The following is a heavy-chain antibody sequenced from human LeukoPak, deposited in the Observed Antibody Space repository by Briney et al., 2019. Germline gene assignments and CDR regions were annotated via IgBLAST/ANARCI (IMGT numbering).Heavy chain of an antibody. J-gene: IGHJ4*02. Sequence: PSETLSLTCTVSGGSISSGDYYWSWIRQPPGKGLEWIGYIYYGGSTYYNPSLKSRVTISVDTSKNQFSLKLSSVTAADTAVYYCATGYSGYDFDYWGQGTLVTVSS. CDR3: ATGYSGYDFDY. CDR1: GGSISSGDYY. V-gene: IGHV4-30-4*01. CDR2: IYYGGST. D-gene: IGHD5-12*01.